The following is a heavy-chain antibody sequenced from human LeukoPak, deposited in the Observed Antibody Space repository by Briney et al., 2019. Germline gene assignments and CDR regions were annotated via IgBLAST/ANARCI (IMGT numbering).Heavy chain of an antibody. CDR2: INPNSGGT. D-gene: IGHD3-3*01. Sequence: ASVKVSCKASGYTFTGYYMHWVRQAPGQGLEWMGWINPNSGGTNYAQKFQGRVTMTRDTSISTAYMELSRLRSDDTAVYYCARDGGLRFLEWLSEPGYYGMDVWGQGTTVTVSS. CDR1: GYTFTGYY. CDR3: ARDGGLRFLEWLSEPGYYGMDV. V-gene: IGHV1-2*02. J-gene: IGHJ6*02.